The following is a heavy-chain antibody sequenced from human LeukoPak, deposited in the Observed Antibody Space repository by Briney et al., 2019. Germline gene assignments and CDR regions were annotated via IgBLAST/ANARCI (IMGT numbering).Heavy chain of an antibody. D-gene: IGHD4-17*01. J-gene: IGHJ4*02. CDR2: INPNSGDT. CDR1: VYTCTINN. Sequence: ASVTVSLTWTVYTCTINNKYWVWQAPGQGLEWMGWINPNSGDTKYAQKLQGRFTITSDTTLSSFSLELTRLRSDDTHSYDCSSLSDYALCFDYWGPGTLVTVSS. CDR3: SSLSDYALCFDY. V-gene: IGHV1-2*02.